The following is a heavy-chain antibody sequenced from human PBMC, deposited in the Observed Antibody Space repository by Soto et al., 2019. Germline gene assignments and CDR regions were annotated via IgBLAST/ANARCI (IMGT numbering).Heavy chain of an antibody. Sequence: PSETLSLTCTVSGGSIGSYYWSWIRQPPGKGLEWIGYIYYSGSTNYNPSLKSRVTISVDTSKNQFSLKLSSVTAADTAVYYCAGIITMVRGVINWFDPWGQGTLVTVS. CDR1: GGSIGSYY. CDR3: AGIITMVRGVINWFDP. V-gene: IGHV4-59*01. CDR2: IYYSGST. J-gene: IGHJ5*02. D-gene: IGHD3-10*01.